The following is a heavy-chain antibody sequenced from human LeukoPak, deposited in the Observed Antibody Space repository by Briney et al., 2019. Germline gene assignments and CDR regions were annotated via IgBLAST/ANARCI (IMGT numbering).Heavy chain of an antibody. Sequence: PSETLSLTCTVSGDSISCSGCYWGWIRQPPGKGLEWIGRIYTSGSTNYNPSLKSRVTMSVDTSKNQFSLKLSSVTAADTAVYYCARDRRYDSSGYYSTGYYYYMDVWGKGTTVTVSS. V-gene: IGHV4-39*07. J-gene: IGHJ6*03. CDR3: ARDRRYDSSGYYSTGYYYYMDV. D-gene: IGHD3-22*01. CDR1: GDSISCSGCY. CDR2: IYTSGST.